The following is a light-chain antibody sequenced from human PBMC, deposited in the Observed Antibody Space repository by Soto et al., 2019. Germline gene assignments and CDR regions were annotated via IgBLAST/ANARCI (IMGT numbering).Light chain of an antibody. CDR1: QGISTA. CDR3: QQLNGYPLT. J-gene: IGKJ4*01. V-gene: IGKV1-13*02. CDR2: FAS. Sequence: AIQLTQSPSSLSASVGDRVTITCRASQGISTALAWHQQKPGKAPRLLIFFASSLESGVPSRFSGGGSGTVFPLTISRLQAEDFASYYYQQLNGYPLTFGGGTKVDIK.